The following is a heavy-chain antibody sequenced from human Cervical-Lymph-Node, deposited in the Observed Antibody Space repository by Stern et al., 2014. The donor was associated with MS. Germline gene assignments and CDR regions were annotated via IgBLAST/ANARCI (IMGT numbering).Heavy chain of an antibody. CDR3: ARDFTVAGTNYYYGMDV. D-gene: IGHD6-19*01. V-gene: IGHV1-69*12. CDR1: GGTFSSYA. CDR2: LIPIFGTA. J-gene: IGHJ6*02. Sequence: QVQLVQSGAEVKKPGSSVKVSCKASGGTFSSYAISWVRQAPGQGLEWMGGLIPIFGTANYAQKFQGRVTITADESTSTAYMELSSLRSEDTAVYYCARDFTVAGTNYYYGMDVWGQGTTVTVSS.